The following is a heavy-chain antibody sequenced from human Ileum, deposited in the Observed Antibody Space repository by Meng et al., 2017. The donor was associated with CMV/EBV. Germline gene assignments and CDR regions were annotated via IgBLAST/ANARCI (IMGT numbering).Heavy chain of an antibody. CDR3: ARGYSSGWNYFHY. Sequence: HLLASGPGLVRPSQTLSLTCTASGASISSGDFCWSWSRQPPGKGLEYIGYIDNRGSTYYNPSLKSRVTMSMDTSKNQFSLKLTSVTAADTAVYYCARGYSSGWNYFHYWGQGTLVTVSS. J-gene: IGHJ4*02. CDR2: IDNRGST. V-gene: IGHV4-30-4*01. CDR1: GASISSGDFC. D-gene: IGHD6-19*01.